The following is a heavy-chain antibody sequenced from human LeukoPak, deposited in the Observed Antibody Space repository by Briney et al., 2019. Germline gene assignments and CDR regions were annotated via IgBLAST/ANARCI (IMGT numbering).Heavy chain of an antibody. J-gene: IGHJ6*03. CDR1: GYSISSSYF. CDR2: IFHSGSV. D-gene: IGHD2-15*01. CDR3: ARSVEGYCSGGSCYSYYYYMDV. Sequence: PSETLSLTCIVSGYSISSSYFWGWVRQPPGKGLEWIGSIFHSGSVYYNPSLKSRVTISVDTSKNQFSLKLSSVTAADTAVYYCARSVEGYCSGGSCYSYYYYMDVWGKGTTVTVSS. V-gene: IGHV4-38-2*02.